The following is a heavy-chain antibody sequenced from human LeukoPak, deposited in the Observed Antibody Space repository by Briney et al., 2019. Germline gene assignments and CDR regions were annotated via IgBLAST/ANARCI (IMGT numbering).Heavy chain of an antibody. CDR1: GDSISSSSYY. CDR2: IYYSGST. CDR3: AEETSLEGQLLKNSYYFDY. Sequence: PSETLSLTCTVSGDSISSSSYYWVWLRQPPGKGLEWIATIYYSGSTYYNPSFKSRVTISVDTSKNQFSLKLSSVTAADTALYYCAEETSLEGQLLKNSYYFDYWGQGTLVTVSS. D-gene: IGHD2-2*01. J-gene: IGHJ4*02. V-gene: IGHV4-39*01.